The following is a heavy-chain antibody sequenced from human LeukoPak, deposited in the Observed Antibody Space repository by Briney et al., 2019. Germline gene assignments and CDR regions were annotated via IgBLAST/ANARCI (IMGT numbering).Heavy chain of an antibody. Sequence: PSETLSLTCTVSAGSISSYYWSWIRQPPGKGLEWIGYIYYSGSTNYNPSLKSRVTISVDTSKNQFSLKLSSVTAADTAVYYCARGGYSYGHFDYWGQGTLVTVSS. CDR3: ARGGYSYGHFDY. CDR2: IYYSGST. CDR1: AGSISSYY. V-gene: IGHV4-59*01. D-gene: IGHD5-18*01. J-gene: IGHJ4*02.